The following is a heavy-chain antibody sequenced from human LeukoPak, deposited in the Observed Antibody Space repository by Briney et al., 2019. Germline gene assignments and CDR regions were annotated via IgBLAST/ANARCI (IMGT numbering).Heavy chain of an antibody. J-gene: IGHJ4*02. Sequence: SETLSLTXTVSGGSISSNYWTWIRQPAGKGLEWIGRIYTSGSYNYNPSLNSRVTMSVDTSRNQVSLRVRSVTAADTAVYYCATEGDSTAELAYWGQGTLVTVSS. CDR1: GGSISSNY. CDR3: ATEGDSTAELAY. V-gene: IGHV4-4*07. CDR2: IYTSGSY. D-gene: IGHD2/OR15-2a*01.